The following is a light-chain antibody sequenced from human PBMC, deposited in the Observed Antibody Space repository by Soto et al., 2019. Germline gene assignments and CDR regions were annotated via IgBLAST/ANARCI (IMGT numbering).Light chain of an antibody. J-gene: IGLJ1*01. CDR1: SSDVGDYNY. CDR3: CPYAGSFASYV. Sequence: QSVLTQPRSVSGSPGQSVTISCTGTSSDVGDYNYVSWYQQHPGKAPKVMIYDVSRRPSGVPDRFSGSKSGNTASLTISGLQAEDEADYYCCPYAGSFASYVFGTGTKVTVL. V-gene: IGLV2-11*01. CDR2: DVS.